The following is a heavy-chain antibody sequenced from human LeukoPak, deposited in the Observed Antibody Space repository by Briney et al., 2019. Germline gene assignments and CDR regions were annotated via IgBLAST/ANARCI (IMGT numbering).Heavy chain of an antibody. CDR2: INHSGST. V-gene: IGHV4-34*01. CDR3: ARARGYCSSTSCYTDGKYYFDY. CDR1: GGSFSGYY. D-gene: IGHD2-2*02. J-gene: IGHJ4*02. Sequence: PSETLSLTCAVYGGSFSGYYWSWIRQPPGKGLEWIGEINHSGSTNYNPSLKSRVTISVDTSKNQFSLKLSSVTAADTAVYYCARARGYCSSTSCYTDGKYYFDYWGQGTLVTVSS.